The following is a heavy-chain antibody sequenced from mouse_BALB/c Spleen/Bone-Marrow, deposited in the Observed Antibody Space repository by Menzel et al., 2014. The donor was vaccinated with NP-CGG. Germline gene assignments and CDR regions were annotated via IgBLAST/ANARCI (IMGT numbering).Heavy chain of an antibody. CDR3: AREGAYYRYDYAMDY. V-gene: IGHV3-1*02. CDR1: GYSITSGYS. CDR2: IHYSGST. J-gene: IGHJ4*01. D-gene: IGHD2-14*01. Sequence: VQLQQSGPDLVKPFQSLSLPCTVTGYSITSGYSWHWIRQFPGIKLEWMGYIHYSGSTNYNPSLKSRISITRDTSKNQFFLRLNSVTAEDTATYYCAREGAYYRYDYAMDYWGQGTSVTVSS.